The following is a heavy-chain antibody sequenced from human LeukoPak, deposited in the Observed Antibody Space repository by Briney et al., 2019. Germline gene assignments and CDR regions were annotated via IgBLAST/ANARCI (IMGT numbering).Heavy chain of an antibody. V-gene: IGHV3-21*01. Sequence: GGSLRLSCAASGFTFSRNAMNWVRQAPGKGLEWVSFISSSSNYMSYADSVKGRFTISRDNAKNSLFLHMNSLRAEDTAVYYCVRDLTIVGVAQVHHWGQGTLVTVSS. CDR2: ISSSSNYM. J-gene: IGHJ5*02. CDR3: VRDLTIVGVAQVHH. D-gene: IGHD1-26*01. CDR1: GFTFSRNA.